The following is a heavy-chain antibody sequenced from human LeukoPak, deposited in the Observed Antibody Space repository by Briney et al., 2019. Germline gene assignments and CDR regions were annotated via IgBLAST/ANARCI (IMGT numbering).Heavy chain of an antibody. Sequence: SETLSLTCTVSGGSISSSSYYWGWIRQPPGKGLEWIGSIYYSGSTYYNPSLKSRVTISVDTSKNQFSLKLSSVTAADTAVYYCARPRVYSSGYYWVYYFDYWGQGTLVTVSS. CDR2: IYYSGST. V-gene: IGHV4-39*07. J-gene: IGHJ4*02. CDR3: ARPRVYSSGYYWVYYFDY. CDR1: GGSISSSSYY. D-gene: IGHD3-22*01.